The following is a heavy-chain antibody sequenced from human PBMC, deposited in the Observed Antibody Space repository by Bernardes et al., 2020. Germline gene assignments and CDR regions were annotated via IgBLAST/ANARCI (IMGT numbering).Heavy chain of an antibody. CDR2: ISGSALST. CDR3: VRDWGCSGGRCYFRMDV. CDR1: GFTFSSYA. J-gene: IGHJ6*04. V-gene: IGHV3-23*01. Sequence: GGSLRLSCAASGFTFSSYAMTWVRQAPGKGLEWVSVISGSALSTYYADSVKGRFTISRDNSKNTLYLQMNSLRAEDTAMYYCVRDWGCSGGRCYFRMDVWGIGTTVTVSS. D-gene: IGHD2-15*01.